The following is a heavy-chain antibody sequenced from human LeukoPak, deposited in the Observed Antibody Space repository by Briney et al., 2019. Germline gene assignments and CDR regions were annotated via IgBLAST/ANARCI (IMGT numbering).Heavy chain of an antibody. Sequence: GESLKISCKASGYNFTSYWIAWVRQMPGKGLEWMGIFYPDDSETRYSPSFQGQVTISADKSTSAAYLQWTSLKASDTAMYYSANSVAVAGTALDYWGQGTLVTVSS. V-gene: IGHV5-51*01. CDR1: GYNFTSYW. D-gene: IGHD6-19*01. J-gene: IGHJ4*02. CDR3: ANSVAVAGTALDY. CDR2: FYPDDSET.